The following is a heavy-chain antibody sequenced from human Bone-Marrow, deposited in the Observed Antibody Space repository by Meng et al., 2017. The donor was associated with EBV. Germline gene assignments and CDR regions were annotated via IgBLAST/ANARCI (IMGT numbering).Heavy chain of an antibody. CDR1: GGSISSGGYY. D-gene: IGHD4-17*01. J-gene: IGHJ5*02. CDR3: ARTYTVTTGWFDP. Sequence: VRLRRSGPGLVTPSQTLSLPVPVSGGSISSGGYYWSWIRQPPGKGLESIGYIYYSGSTYYNPSLKSRVTISVDTSKNHFSLKLSSVTAADTAVYYCARTYTVTTGWFDPWGQGTLVTVSS. V-gene: IGHV4-30-4*01. CDR2: IYYSGST.